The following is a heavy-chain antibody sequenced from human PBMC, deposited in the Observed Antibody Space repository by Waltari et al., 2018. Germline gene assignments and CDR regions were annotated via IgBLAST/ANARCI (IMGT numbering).Heavy chain of an antibody. CDR2: IYTSGST. Sequence: QVQLQESGPGLVKPSQTLSLTCTVPGGSIRRGSYYWIWIRQPAGKGLEWIGRIYTSGSTNYNPSLKSRVTISVDTSKNQFSLKLSSVTAADTAVYYCARDKIGYCSGGSCSSCMDVWGQGTTVTVSS. J-gene: IGHJ6*02. CDR1: GGSIRRGSYY. D-gene: IGHD2-15*01. CDR3: ARDKIGYCSGGSCSSCMDV. V-gene: IGHV4-61*02.